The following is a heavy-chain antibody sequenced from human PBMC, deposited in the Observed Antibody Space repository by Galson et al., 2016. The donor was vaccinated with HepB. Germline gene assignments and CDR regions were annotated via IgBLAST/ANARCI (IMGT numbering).Heavy chain of an antibody. V-gene: IGHV3-66*01. CDR3: ARDLGDYDFWGDYYYDYGLDV. D-gene: IGHD3-3*01. Sequence: LRLSCAVSGFTVSSNYMSWVRQAPGKGLEWVSVLYSGGSTYYADSVKGRFSISRDNSKNRLYLQMNSLRAEDTAMYYCARDLGDYDFWGDYYYDYGLDVWGQGTTVTVSS. CDR1: GFTVSSNY. CDR2: LYSGGST. J-gene: IGHJ6*02.